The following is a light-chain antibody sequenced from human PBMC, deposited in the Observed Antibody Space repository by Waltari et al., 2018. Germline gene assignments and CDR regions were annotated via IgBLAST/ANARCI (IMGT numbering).Light chain of an antibody. V-gene: IGKV3-20*01. Sequence: EIVLTQSPGTLSLSPGERATLSCRASQSISRFLAWYQQKPGQAPRLLLYAASSRATGIPDRFSGSGSGTDFSLTITRLEPEDFAVYFCQNHERLPAVFGQGTKVEIK. J-gene: IGKJ1*01. CDR3: QNHERLPAV. CDR2: AAS. CDR1: QSISRF.